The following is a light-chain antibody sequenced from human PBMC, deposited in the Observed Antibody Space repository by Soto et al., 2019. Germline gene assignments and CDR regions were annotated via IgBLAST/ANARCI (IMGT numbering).Light chain of an antibody. Sequence: EIVLTQSPDTLSLSPGERATLSCRAGQSVRSSYLAWYQQKPGQAPRLLMYGASTRAAGIPDRFRGSGSGTDFTLTISRLEPEDFAVYYCQQYDSSPLTFGQGTKVDIK. J-gene: IGKJ1*01. CDR1: QSVRSSY. CDR2: GAS. V-gene: IGKV3-20*01. CDR3: QQYDSSPLT.